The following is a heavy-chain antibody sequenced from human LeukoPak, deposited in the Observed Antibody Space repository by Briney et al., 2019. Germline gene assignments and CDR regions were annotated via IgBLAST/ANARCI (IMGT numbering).Heavy chain of an antibody. J-gene: IGHJ4*02. V-gene: IGHV4-4*07. CDR1: GGSISSYY. CDR2: FYSSVST. CDR3: ARGTYCGSDCYSFEY. Sequence: SETLSLTCIVSGGSISSYYWNWIRQSAGKGLEWIRRFYSSVSTDYNPSLKRRVTMSVDTSKNQFSLKLSSVTAADTAVYYCARGTYCGSDCYSFEYWGQGTLVTVSS. D-gene: IGHD2-21*01.